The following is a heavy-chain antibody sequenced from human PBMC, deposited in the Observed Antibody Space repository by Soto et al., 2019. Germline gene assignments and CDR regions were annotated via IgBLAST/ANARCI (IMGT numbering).Heavy chain of an antibody. CDR1: GGSISSGGYY. Sequence: QVQLQESGPGLVKPSQTLSLTCTVSGGSISSGGYYWSWIRQHPGKGLEWIGYIYYSGSTYYNPSLKSRVTLSVDTSKNQFSLKLSSVTAADTAVYYCARGGGIVVVVAGWYFDLWGRGTLVTVSS. D-gene: IGHD2-15*01. CDR2: IYYSGST. J-gene: IGHJ2*01. CDR3: ARGGGIVVVVAGWYFDL. V-gene: IGHV4-31*03.